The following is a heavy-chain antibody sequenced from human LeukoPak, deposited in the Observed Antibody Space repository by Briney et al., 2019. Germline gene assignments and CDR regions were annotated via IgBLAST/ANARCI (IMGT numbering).Heavy chain of an antibody. V-gene: IGHV5-51*01. Sequence: GESLQISCQGSGYIFTSYWIGWVRQVPGKGLEGMGIIYPGDSDTRYSPSFQGQVTISADKSISTAYLQWSSLKASDTAMYYCARHAWFDPWGQGPLVTVSS. J-gene: IGHJ5*02. CDR3: ARHAWFDP. CDR2: IYPGDSDT. CDR1: GYIFTSYW.